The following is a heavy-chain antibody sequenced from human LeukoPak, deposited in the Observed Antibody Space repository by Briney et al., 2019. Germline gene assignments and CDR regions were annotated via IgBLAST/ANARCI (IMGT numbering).Heavy chain of an antibody. CDR3: ARDGGWLQSLQAFDY. CDR2: ISSSGSTI. J-gene: IGHJ4*02. Sequence: QTGGSLRLSCAASGFTFSSYEMNWVRQAPGKGLEWVSYISSSGSTIYYADSVKGRFTISRDNAKNSLYLQMNSLRAEDTAVYYCARDGGWLQSLQAFDYWGQGTLVTVSS. D-gene: IGHD5-24*01. CDR1: GFTFSSYE. V-gene: IGHV3-48*03.